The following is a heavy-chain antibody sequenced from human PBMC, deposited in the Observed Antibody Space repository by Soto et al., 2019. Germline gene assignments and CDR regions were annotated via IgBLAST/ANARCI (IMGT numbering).Heavy chain of an antibody. CDR3: ARDNCSGGSCYSGRTNCDY. J-gene: IGHJ4*02. CDR2: INHSGST. Sequence: QVQLQQWGAGLLKPSETLSLTCAVYGGSFSGYYWNWIRQPPGKGLEWIGEINHSGSTNYNPAFKGRGTISGDTSKNQSSLKLSSVSAADPALYYLARDNCSGGSCYSGRTNCDYLGQGTLVTVSS. V-gene: IGHV4-34*01. D-gene: IGHD2-15*01. CDR1: GGSFSGYY.